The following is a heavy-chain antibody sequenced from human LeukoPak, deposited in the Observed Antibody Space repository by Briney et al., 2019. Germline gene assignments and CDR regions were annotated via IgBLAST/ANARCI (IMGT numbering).Heavy chain of an antibody. V-gene: IGHV4-59*08. CDR3: ARRDSSSYRGAFDI. D-gene: IGHD6-6*01. CDR2: IYYSGST. CDR1: GGSISSYY. J-gene: IGHJ3*02. Sequence: PSETLSLTCTVSGGSISSYYWSWIRQPPGKGLEWIGYIYYSGSTNYNPSLKSRVTISVDTSKNQFSLKLSSVTAADTAVYYCARRDSSSYRGAFDIWGQGTMVTVSS.